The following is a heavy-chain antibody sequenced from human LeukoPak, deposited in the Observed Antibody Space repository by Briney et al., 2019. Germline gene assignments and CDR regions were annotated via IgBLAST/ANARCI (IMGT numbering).Heavy chain of an antibody. D-gene: IGHD3-10*01. CDR3: ARRVVRGVIITFNWFDP. V-gene: IGHV4-59*12. CDR1: GGSISSYY. Sequence: SETLSLTCTVSGGSISSYYWSWIRQPPGKGLEWIGYIYYSGSTNYNPSLKSRVTISVDTSKNQFSLKLSSVTAADTAVYYCARRVVRGVIITFNWFDPWGQGTLVTVSS. J-gene: IGHJ5*02. CDR2: IYYSGST.